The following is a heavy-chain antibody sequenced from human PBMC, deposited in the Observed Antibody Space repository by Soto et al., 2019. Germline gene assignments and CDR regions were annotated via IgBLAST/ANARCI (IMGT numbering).Heavy chain of an antibody. CDR2: IYYSGST. CDR3: ARLEYSGYELYYFDY. D-gene: IGHD5-12*01. CDR1: GGSISSYY. J-gene: IGHJ4*02. V-gene: IGHV4-59*08. Sequence: SETLSLTCTVSGGSISSYYWSWIRQPPGKGLEWIGYIYYSGSTNYNPSLKSRVTISVDTSKNPFSLKLSSVTAADTAVYYCARLEYSGYELYYFDYWGQGTLVTVSS.